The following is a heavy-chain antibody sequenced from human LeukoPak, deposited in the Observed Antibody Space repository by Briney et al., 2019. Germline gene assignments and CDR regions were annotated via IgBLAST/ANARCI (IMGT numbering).Heavy chain of an antibody. D-gene: IGHD3-3*01. J-gene: IGHJ4*02. CDR2: INHSGST. CDR1: GGSFSGYY. CDR3: ARGHDFWSGHFDY. V-gene: IGHV4-34*01. Sequence: SETLSLTCAVYGGSFSGYYWSWIRQPPGKGLEWIGEINHSGSTNYNPSLKSRVTISVDTSKNQFSLKLSSVTAADTAVYYCARGHDFWSGHFDYWGQGTLVTVSS.